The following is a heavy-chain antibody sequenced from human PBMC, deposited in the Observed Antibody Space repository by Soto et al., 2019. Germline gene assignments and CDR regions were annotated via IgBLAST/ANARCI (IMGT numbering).Heavy chain of an antibody. V-gene: IGHV3-33*01. D-gene: IGHD2-2*01. J-gene: IGHJ3*02. CDR2: IWYDKSNK. Sequence: QVQLVESGGGVVQPGRSLRLSCAASGFSFSNYGMHWVRQAPGKGLEWVAVIWYDKSNKYYADSVKGRFTISRDNSKNTLYLQMNSLRAEDTALYYCTGVISSISSDPQSFYIWGKGTMVTVSS. CDR3: TGVISSISSDPQSFYI. CDR1: GFSFSNYG.